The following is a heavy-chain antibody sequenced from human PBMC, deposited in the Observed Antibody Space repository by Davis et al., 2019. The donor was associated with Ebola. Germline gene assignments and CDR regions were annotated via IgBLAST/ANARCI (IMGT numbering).Heavy chain of an antibody. D-gene: IGHD6-13*01. CDR1: GYSINRGFT. V-gene: IGHV4-38-2*02. J-gene: IGHJ4*02. Sequence: SETLSLTCTVSGYSINRGFTWGWIRQPPGKGLEWIGSIYHSGSTNYSPSLKSRVTISADKSISTAYLQWSSLKASDTAMYYCATVPGYSSSWPPGYWGQGTLVTVSS. CDR2: IYHSGST. CDR3: ATVPGYSSSWPPGY.